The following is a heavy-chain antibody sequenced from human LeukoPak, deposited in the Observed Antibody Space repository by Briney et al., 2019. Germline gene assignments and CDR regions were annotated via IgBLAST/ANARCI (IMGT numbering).Heavy chain of an antibody. Sequence: KPGGSLRLSCAGSGSTFSSYNMNWVRQAPGKGLEWVSYISSSSRTTYYADSVKGRFTISRDNAKNSLYPQMNSLRDEDTAVYYCAREKWGSFDYWGQGTLVTVSS. CDR2: ISSSSRTT. J-gene: IGHJ4*02. CDR1: GSTFSSYN. V-gene: IGHV3-48*02. D-gene: IGHD1-26*01. CDR3: AREKWGSFDY.